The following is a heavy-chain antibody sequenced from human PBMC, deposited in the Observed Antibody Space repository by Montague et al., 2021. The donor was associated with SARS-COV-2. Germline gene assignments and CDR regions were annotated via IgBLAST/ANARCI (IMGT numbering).Heavy chain of an antibody. Sequence: SETLSLTCTVSGGSVSSSYYDWGWIRQPPGMGLKWVVSNSDSRRSYPTLTLQSRLTISVDSSENPFTLRLVSMTAADTAVYYCASSYYYGSGTYVYNYYMDVWGKGTPVTVSS. D-gene: IGHD3-10*01. CDR1: GGSVSSSYYD. CDR2: NSDSRRS. J-gene: IGHJ6*03. CDR3: ASSYYYGSGTYVYNYYMDV. V-gene: IGHV4-39*01.